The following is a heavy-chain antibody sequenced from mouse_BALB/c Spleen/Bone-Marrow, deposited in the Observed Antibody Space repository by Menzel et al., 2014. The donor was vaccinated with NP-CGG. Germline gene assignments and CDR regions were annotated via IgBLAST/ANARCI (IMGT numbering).Heavy chain of an antibody. CDR2: VSPGDGDT. CDR1: GYAFSTYW. CDR3: ARVYYGNLDH. D-gene: IGHD2-1*01. J-gene: IGHJ2*01. V-gene: IGHV1-80*01. Sequence: QVQLKQSGAELVRPGSSVKFSCKASGYAFSTYWMNWVKQRPGQGLEWIGQVSPGDGDTNYNGKFRGKATLTADKSSSTAYIQRSSLTSEDSAVYVCARVYYGNLDHWGQGTTLTVSS.